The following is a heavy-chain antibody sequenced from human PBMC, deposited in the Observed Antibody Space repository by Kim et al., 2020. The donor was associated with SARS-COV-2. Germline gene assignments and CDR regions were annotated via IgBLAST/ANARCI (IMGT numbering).Heavy chain of an antibody. V-gene: IGHV3-48*03. Sequence: GGSLRLSCAASGFTFSSYEMNWVRQAPGKGLEWVSYISSSGSTIYYADSVKGRFTISRDNAKNSLYLQMNSLRAEDTAVYYCARTNYYDSSGSFDYWGQGTLVTVSS. D-gene: IGHD3-22*01. CDR3: ARTNYYDSSGSFDY. CDR2: ISSSGSTI. J-gene: IGHJ4*02. CDR1: GFTFSSYE.